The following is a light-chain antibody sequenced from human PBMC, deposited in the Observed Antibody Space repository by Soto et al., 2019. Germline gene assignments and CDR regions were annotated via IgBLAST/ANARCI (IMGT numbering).Light chain of an antibody. V-gene: IGKV1-5*01. CDR3: QQYDSYSWT. CDR1: QSISTW. Sequence: DIQMTQSPSTLSASVGDRVTITCRASQSISTWLAWYQRKPGKAPNLLIYDASSLQSGVPSRFSGSGSGTEFTLTISSLQPDDFAAYYCQQYDSYSWTFGQGTKVDIK. CDR2: DAS. J-gene: IGKJ1*01.